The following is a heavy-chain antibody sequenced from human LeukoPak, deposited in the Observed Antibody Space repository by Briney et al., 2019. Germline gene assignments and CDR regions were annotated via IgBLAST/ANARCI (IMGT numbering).Heavy chain of an antibody. D-gene: IGHD4-23*01. Sequence: SETLSLTCTVSGASVNSDSYYWSWIRQPPGKGLEWVGHIYNGASANYHPSLKSRVTMSVDTSKNHFSVKLSSVTAADTAVYYCARHYRGLDYWGQGTLATVSS. J-gene: IGHJ4*02. CDR2: IYNGASA. CDR3: ARHYRGLDY. CDR1: GASVNSDSYY. V-gene: IGHV4-61*03.